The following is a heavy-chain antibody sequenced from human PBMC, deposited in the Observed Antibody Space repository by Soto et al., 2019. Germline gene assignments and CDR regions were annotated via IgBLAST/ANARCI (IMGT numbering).Heavy chain of an antibody. CDR3: ARVRDWSGYYPSRDNYYYYYYMDV. V-gene: IGHV4-59*01. Sequence: QVQLQESGPGLVKPSETLSLTCTVSGGSISSYYWSWIRQPPGKGLEWIGYIYYSGSTNYNPSLKSRVTISVDTAKKQFFLKLSSVTAADTAVYYCARVRDWSGYYPSRDNYYYYYYMDVWGKGTTVTVSS. J-gene: IGHJ6*03. CDR2: IYYSGST. CDR1: GGSISSYY. D-gene: IGHD3-3*01.